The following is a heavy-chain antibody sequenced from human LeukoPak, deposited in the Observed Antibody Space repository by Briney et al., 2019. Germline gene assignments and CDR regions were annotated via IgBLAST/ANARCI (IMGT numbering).Heavy chain of an antibody. D-gene: IGHD2-15*01. CDR3: ARTRWSNY. Sequence: GGSLRLSCAASGFTFSNFWMTWVRRAPGKGLEWVANIKQDGSEKYYVDSVKGRFTISRDNAKNSLYLQMNSLSAEDTAMYYCARTRWSNYWGQGTLLTVSS. CDR1: GFTFSNFW. CDR2: IKQDGSEK. J-gene: IGHJ4*02. V-gene: IGHV3-7*01.